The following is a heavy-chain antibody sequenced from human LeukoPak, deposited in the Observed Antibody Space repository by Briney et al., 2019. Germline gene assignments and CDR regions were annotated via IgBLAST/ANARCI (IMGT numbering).Heavy chain of an antibody. J-gene: IGHJ4*02. Sequence: SETLSLTCAVYGGSFSGYYWSWIRQPPGKGLEWIGEINHSGRTHYNPSLKSRVTISIDTSKNQFSLKLSSVTAADTAVYYCAIEAIVGAPRGDYWGQGTLVTVSS. CDR1: GGSFSGYY. CDR2: INHSGRT. D-gene: IGHD1-26*01. CDR3: AIEAIVGAPRGDY. V-gene: IGHV4-34*01.